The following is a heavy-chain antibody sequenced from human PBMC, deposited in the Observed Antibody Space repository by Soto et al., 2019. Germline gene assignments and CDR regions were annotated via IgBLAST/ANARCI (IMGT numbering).Heavy chain of an antibody. J-gene: IGHJ3*01. Sequence: GGSLRLSCAASGFTFSPFWMHWVRQVPGKGPVWVSRINSDGNSTSYADSVKGRFTISRDNAKNTLYLQMNSLRAEDTAVYYCARDQLYYNDISGRPLNAFDVWGQGTMVTVSS. V-gene: IGHV3-74*01. CDR1: GFTFSPFW. CDR2: INSDGNST. D-gene: IGHD3-22*01. CDR3: ARDQLYYNDISGRPLNAFDV.